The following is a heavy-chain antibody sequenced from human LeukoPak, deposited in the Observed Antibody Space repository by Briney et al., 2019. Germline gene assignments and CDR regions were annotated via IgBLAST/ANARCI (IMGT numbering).Heavy chain of an antibody. CDR1: GFTFSSYG. CDR2: IWYDGSNK. CDR3: AKDLLRFGESIFDY. Sequence: PGRSLRLSCAASGFTFSSYGMHWVRQAPGKGLEWVAVIWYDGSNKYYADSVKGRFTISRDNSKNTLYLQMNSLRAEDTAVYYCAKDLLRFGESIFDYWGQGTLVTVSS. D-gene: IGHD3-10*01. J-gene: IGHJ4*02. V-gene: IGHV3-33*06.